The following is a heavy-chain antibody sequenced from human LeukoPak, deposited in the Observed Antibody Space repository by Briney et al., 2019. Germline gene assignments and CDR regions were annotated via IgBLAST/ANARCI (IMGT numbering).Heavy chain of an antibody. J-gene: IGHJ5*02. V-gene: IGHV1-8*02. CDR1: GYTFTSYD. CDR2: VNPNSGNT. D-gene: IGHD3-22*01. Sequence: ASVKVSCKASGYTFTSYDINWVRQATGQGLEWMGWVNPNSGNTGYAQKFQGRVTMTRDTSISTAYMELSRLRSDDTAVYYCARTYDSSGYYYNWFDPWGQGTLVTVSS. CDR3: ARTYDSSGYYYNWFDP.